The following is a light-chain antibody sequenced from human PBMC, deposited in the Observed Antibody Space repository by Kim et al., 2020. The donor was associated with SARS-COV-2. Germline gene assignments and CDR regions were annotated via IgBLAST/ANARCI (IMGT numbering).Light chain of an antibody. CDR1: QDITNY. CDR2: DAS. J-gene: IGKJ4*01. CDR3: QQHDDLPLT. Sequence: DIQMTQSPSSLSASVRDRVTITCQASQDITNYLNWFQQKPGKAPKLLIYDASRLQSGVPSRFSGSGSGTNFILTISSLQPDDTATYYCQQHDDLPLTFGGGTKVDIK. V-gene: IGKV1-33*01.